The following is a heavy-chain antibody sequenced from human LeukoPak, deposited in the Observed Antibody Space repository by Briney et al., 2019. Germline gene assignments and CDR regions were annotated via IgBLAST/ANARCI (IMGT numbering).Heavy chain of an antibody. V-gene: IGHV4-34*01. CDR3: ARVQWLQYSFDY. CDR2: INHSGST. D-gene: IGHD5-24*01. CDR1: GGSFSGYY. Sequence: SETLSLTCAVYGGSFSGYYWSWIRQPPGKGLEWIGEINHSGSTNYNPSLKSRVTISVDTSKNQFSLKLSSVTAADTAVYYCARVQWLQYSFDYWGQGTLVTVSS. J-gene: IGHJ4*02.